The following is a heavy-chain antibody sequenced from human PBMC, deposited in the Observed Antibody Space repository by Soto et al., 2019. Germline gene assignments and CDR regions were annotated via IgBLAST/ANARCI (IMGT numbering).Heavy chain of an antibody. CDR2: ISSSGSTI. Sequence: GGSLRLSCAASGFTFSSYEMNWVRQAPGKGLEWVSYISSSGSTIYYADSVKGRFTISRDNAKNSLYLQMNSLRAEDTAVYYCARVRVTMVRGVIITAGAVDYWGQGTLVTVSS. CDR1: GFTFSSYE. D-gene: IGHD3-10*01. V-gene: IGHV3-48*03. J-gene: IGHJ4*02. CDR3: ARVRVTMVRGVIITAGAVDY.